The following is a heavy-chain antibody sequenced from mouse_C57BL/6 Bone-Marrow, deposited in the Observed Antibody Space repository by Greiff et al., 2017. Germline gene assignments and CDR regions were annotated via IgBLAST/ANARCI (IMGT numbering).Heavy chain of an antibody. CDR2: IYPRSGNT. Sequence: VQLQQSGAELARPGASVKLSCKASGYTFTSYGISWVKQRTGQGLEWIGEIYPRSGNTYYNEKFKGKATLTADKSSSTAYMELRSVTSEDSAVYFCARRKNRLLRSFAYWCQGTLVTVSA. CDR1: GYTFTSYG. D-gene: IGHD1-1*01. J-gene: IGHJ3*01. CDR3: ARRKNRLLRSFAY. V-gene: IGHV1-81*01.